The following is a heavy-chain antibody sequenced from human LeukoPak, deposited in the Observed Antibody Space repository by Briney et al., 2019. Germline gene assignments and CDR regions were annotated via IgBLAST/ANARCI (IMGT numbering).Heavy chain of an antibody. V-gene: IGHV1-2*02. J-gene: IGHJ4*02. CDR3: ARGLGYCTNGVCYMDY. Sequence: ASVKVSCKASGYTFTGYYMHWVRQAPGQGLEGMGCINPNSGGTNYAQKFQGRVTMTRDTSISTAYMELSRLRSDDTAVYYCARGLGYCTNGVCYMDYWGQGTLVTVSS. D-gene: IGHD2-8*01. CDR2: INPNSGGT. CDR1: GYTFTGYY.